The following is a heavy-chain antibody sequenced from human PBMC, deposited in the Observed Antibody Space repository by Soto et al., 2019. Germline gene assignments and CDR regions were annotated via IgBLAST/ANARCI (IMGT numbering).Heavy chain of an antibody. Sequence: PSQTLSLTCTVSGGSVSSGSYYCSLIRQAPGKLLEWLGYIFDGGSANYNPSLKSRVSFSLDKSQNQLSLKLTSVTGADTAIYYCVSVEGTPTVTGDYYYYAADAWGQGTAVTVSS. J-gene: IGHJ6*02. D-gene: IGHD4-17*01. CDR2: IFDGGSA. V-gene: IGHV4-61*01. CDR1: GGSVSSGSYY. CDR3: VSVEGTPTVTGDYYYYAADA.